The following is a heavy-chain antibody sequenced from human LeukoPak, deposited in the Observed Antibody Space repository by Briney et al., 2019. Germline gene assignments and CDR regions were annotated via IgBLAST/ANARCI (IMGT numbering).Heavy chain of an antibody. CDR1: GFTFRSKA. CDR3: EGGYCSSTSCYQSP. CDR2: ISGSGGST. V-gene: IGHV3-23*01. Sequence: GGSLRLSCAASGFTFRSKAMSGVGQAQGKGWEGVSAISGSGGSTYYADSVKGRFTISRDNSKNTLYLQMNSLRAEDTAVYYCEGGYCSSTSCYQSPWGQGTLVTVSS. D-gene: IGHD2-2*01. J-gene: IGHJ5*02.